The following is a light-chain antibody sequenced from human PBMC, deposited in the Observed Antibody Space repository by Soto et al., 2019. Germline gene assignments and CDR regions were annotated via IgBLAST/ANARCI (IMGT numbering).Light chain of an antibody. V-gene: IGKV3-11*01. Sequence: EIVLTQSPATLSLSPGERATLSCRASQSVRNYLAWYQQKPGQAPRLLIYDASNRATGIPARFSGSGSGTDFTLTISSLEPEGSAVYYCQQRSVWLTFGGGTKVEIK. J-gene: IGKJ4*01. CDR3: QQRSVWLT. CDR2: DAS. CDR1: QSVRNY.